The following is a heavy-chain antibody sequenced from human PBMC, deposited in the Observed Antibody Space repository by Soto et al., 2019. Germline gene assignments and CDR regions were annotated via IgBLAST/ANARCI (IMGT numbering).Heavy chain of an antibody. D-gene: IGHD1-26*01. V-gene: IGHV3-23*01. CDR2: ISGSGGST. Sequence: EVQLLESGGGLVQPGGSLRLSCAASGFTFSSYAMSWVRQAPGKGLEWVSAISGSGGSTYYADSVKGRFTISRDNSKNTLYLQMNSLRAEDTAVYYCAKDPPARYSGSYHNDNLFDYWGQGTLVTVSS. CDR3: AKDPPARYSGSYHNDNLFDY. CDR1: GFTFSSYA. J-gene: IGHJ4*02.